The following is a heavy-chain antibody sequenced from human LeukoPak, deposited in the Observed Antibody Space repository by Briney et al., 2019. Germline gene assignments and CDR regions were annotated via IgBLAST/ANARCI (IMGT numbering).Heavy chain of an antibody. CDR3: ARVDYDYVWGSYRSGAFDI. J-gene: IGHJ3*02. Sequence: SETLSLTCTVSGGSISSGSYYWSWIRQPAGKGLEWIGRIYTSGSTNYNPSLKSRVTMSVDTSKNQFSLKLSSVTAADTAVYYCARVDYDYVWGSYRSGAFDIWGQGTMVTVSS. CDR2: IYTSGST. D-gene: IGHD3-16*02. CDR1: GGSISSGSYY. V-gene: IGHV4-61*02.